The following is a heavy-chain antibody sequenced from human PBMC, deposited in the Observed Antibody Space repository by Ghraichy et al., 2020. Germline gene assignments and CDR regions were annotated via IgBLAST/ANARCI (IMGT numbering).Heavy chain of an antibody. D-gene: IGHD3-9*01. CDR2: FDPEDGET. Sequence: SVKVSCKVSGYTLTELSMHWVRQAPGKGLEWMGSFDPEDGETVYAQNFQGRVTVTEDTSTDTAYMELSSLTSEDTAIYYCATGVDYDTGSDFWGQGTLVTVSS. V-gene: IGHV1-24*01. J-gene: IGHJ4*02. CDR3: ATGVDYDTGSDF. CDR1: GYTLTELS.